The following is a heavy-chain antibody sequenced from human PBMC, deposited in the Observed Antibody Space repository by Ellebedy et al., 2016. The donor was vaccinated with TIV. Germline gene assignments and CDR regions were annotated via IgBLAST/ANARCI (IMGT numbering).Heavy chain of an antibody. CDR1: GFTVSSNY. Sequence: GESLKISCAASGFTVSSNYMSWVRQAPGKGLEWVANIKQDGSEKYYVDSVKGRFTISRDNSKNTLYLQMNSLRAEDTAVYYCARSGDIVVVVAAEGENGAFDIWGQGTMVTVSS. CDR2: IKQDGSEK. V-gene: IGHV3-7*03. CDR3: ARSGDIVVVVAAEGENGAFDI. J-gene: IGHJ3*02. D-gene: IGHD2-15*01.